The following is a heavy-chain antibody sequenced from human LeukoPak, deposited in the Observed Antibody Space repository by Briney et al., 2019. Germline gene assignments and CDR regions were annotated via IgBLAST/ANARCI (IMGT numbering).Heavy chain of an antibody. CDR3: ARYGGNGLDDAFDI. J-gene: IGHJ3*02. Sequence: SETLSLTCAVSGGSISSSNWWSWVRQPPGKGLEWIGEIYHSGSTNYNPSLKSRVTISVDKSKNQFSLKLSSVTAADTAVYYCARYGGNGLDDAFDIWGQGTMVTVSS. CDR1: GGSISSSNW. CDR2: IYHSGST. D-gene: IGHD4-23*01. V-gene: IGHV4-4*02.